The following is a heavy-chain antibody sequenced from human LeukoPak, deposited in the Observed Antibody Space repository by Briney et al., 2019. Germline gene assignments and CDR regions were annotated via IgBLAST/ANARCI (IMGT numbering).Heavy chain of an antibody. Sequence: PGGSLRLSCAASGFTFEDFGMTWVRQVPGKELEWVSGINWNGVKTHYADSVKGRFTISRGNAKNTLYLEMNSLRVDDTALYHCARDSGIWFGTRDAFDIWGQGTMVTVST. V-gene: IGHV3-20*01. CDR3: ARDSGIWFGTRDAFDI. J-gene: IGHJ3*02. CDR1: GFTFEDFG. D-gene: IGHD3-10*01. CDR2: INWNGVKT.